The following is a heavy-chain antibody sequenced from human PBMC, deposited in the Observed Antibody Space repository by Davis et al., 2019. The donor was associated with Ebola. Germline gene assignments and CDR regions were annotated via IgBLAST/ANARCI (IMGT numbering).Heavy chain of an antibody. V-gene: IGHV4-34*01. J-gene: IGHJ5*02. CDR2: IYHSGST. CDR3: AREPWFDP. Sequence: SETLSLACAVYGGSFSGYYWSWIRQPPGKGLEWIGEIYHSGSTNYNPSLKSRVTISVDTSKNQFSLKLSSVTAADTAVYYCAREPWFDPWGQGTLVTVSS. CDR1: GGSFSGYY.